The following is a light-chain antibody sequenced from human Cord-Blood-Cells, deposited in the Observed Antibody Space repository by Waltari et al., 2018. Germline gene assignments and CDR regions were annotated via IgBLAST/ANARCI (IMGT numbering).Light chain of an antibody. J-gene: IGLJ2*01. Sequence: QSALTQPASVSGSPGPSITLSCTGTRSAVGRYNLFSWYQQHPGKAPTRMIYEGSKRPSGVSNRFSGSKSGNTASLTISGLQAEDEADYYCCSYAGSSTYVVFGGGTKLTVL. CDR2: EGS. CDR3: CSYAGSSTYVV. CDR1: RSAVGRYNL. V-gene: IGLV2-23*01.